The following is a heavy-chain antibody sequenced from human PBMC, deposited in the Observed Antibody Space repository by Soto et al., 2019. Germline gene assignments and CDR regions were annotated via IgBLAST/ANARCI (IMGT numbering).Heavy chain of an antibody. CDR1: GYAFSNYW. CDR2: IYPGDSDA. V-gene: IGHV5-51*01. CDR3: ARQRYGGKYYYGMDV. Sequence: GESLKISCKASGYAFSNYWIGWVRQMPGKGLEWMGIIYPGDSDARYSPSFQGQVTISADKSINTAYLQWNSLKASDTAMYYCARQRYGGKYYYGMDVWGQGTTVTVSS. D-gene: IGHD5-18*01. J-gene: IGHJ6*02.